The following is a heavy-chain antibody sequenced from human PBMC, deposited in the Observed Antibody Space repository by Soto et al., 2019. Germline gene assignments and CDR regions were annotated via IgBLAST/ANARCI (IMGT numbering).Heavy chain of an antibody. J-gene: IGHJ5*02. V-gene: IGHV4-4*02. D-gene: IGHD2-21*02. Sequence: QVQLQESGPGLVKPSGTLSLTCAVSGGSISSSNWWSWVRQPPGKGLEWIGIIYHSGSTNYNPSLKIRVTISVDNSKNQFSLKLSSVTAADTAVYYCARGDCGGDCYSGWFDPWGQGTLVTVSS. CDR2: IYHSGST. CDR1: GGSISSSNW. CDR3: ARGDCGGDCYSGWFDP.